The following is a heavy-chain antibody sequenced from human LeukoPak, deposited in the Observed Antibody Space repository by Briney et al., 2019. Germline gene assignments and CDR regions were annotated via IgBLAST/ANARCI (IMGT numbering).Heavy chain of an antibody. CDR1: GFTVSSNY. D-gene: IGHD4-17*01. Sequence: GGSLRLSCAASGFTVSSNYMSWVRQAPGKGLEWVSVIYSGGSTYYADSVKGRFTISRDNSKNTLYLQMNSLRAEDTAVYYCARDLGYGDYSGFDYWGQGTLVSVSS. V-gene: IGHV3-53*01. CDR3: ARDLGYGDYSGFDY. CDR2: IYSGGST. J-gene: IGHJ4*02.